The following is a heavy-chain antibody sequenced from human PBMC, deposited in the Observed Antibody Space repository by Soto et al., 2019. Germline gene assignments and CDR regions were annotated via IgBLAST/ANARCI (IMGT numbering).Heavy chain of an antibody. J-gene: IGHJ6*02. V-gene: IGHV1-69*13. CDR1: GGTFSSYA. CDR3: ARDGYCSSTSCYTYYYYYGMDV. CDR2: IIPIFGTA. Sequence: SVKVSCKASGGTFSSYAISWVRQAPGQGLEWMGGIIPIFGTANYAQKFQGRVTITADESTSTAYMELSSLRSEDTAVYYCARDGYCSSTSCYTYYYYYGMDVWGQGTTVTVSS. D-gene: IGHD2-2*03.